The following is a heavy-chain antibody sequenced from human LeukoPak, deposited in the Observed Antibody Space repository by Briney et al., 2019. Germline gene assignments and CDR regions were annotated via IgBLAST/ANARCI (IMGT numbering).Heavy chain of an antibody. Sequence: SETLSLTCSVSGGSFSTYYWSWIRQFPGKGLEWIGYIYYSGSTNSNPYLKSRVTISIDTSKNQFSLKLSSVTAADTAVYYCAKGSYSSSSGFWFDPWGQGTLVIVSS. V-gene: IGHV4-59*01. CDR1: GGSFSTYY. D-gene: IGHD6-6*01. J-gene: IGHJ5*02. CDR3: AKGSYSSSSGFWFDP. CDR2: IYYSGST.